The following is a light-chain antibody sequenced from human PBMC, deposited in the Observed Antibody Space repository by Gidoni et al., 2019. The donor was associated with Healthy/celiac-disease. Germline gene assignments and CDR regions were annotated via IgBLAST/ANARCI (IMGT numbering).Light chain of an antibody. V-gene: IGKV1-39*01. CDR2: AAS. Sequence: DIQMTHYPSSLSASVGDRVTITCRASQSISSYLNWYQQKPGKAPKLLIYAASSLQSGVPSRCSVSGSGTDFTLTISSLQPEDFATYYCQQSYSTPSITSGQGTRLEIK. CDR3: QQSYSTPSIT. J-gene: IGKJ5*01. CDR1: QSISSY.